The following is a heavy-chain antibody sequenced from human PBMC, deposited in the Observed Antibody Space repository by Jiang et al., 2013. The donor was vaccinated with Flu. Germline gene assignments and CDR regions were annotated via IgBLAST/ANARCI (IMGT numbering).Heavy chain of an antibody. V-gene: IGHV5-51*01. CDR2: IFPDDSDT. D-gene: IGHD1-14*01. J-gene: IGHJ4*01. CDR1: GYSFSSDW. CDR3: ARAPGIWSDRFTFHSPMFD. Sequence: AEVKKPGESLKISCRASGYSFSSDWIGWVRQMPGKGLEWMGIIFPDDSDTRYSPSFEGQVTISADESISTAYLQWSSLKASDSAFYYCARAPGIWSDRFTFHSPMFD.